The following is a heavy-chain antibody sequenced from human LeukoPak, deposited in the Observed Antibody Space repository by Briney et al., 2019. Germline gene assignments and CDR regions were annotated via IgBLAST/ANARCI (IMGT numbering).Heavy chain of an antibody. CDR1: GGTMTNYY. CDR2: IYSSGST. D-gene: IGHD3-22*01. V-gene: IGHV4-4*07. J-gene: IGHJ4*02. Sequence: PSETLSLTCTVSGGTMTNYYWSWIRQPAGKELEWIGRIYSSGSTNYNPSLKSRVTMSVDTSKNQFSLNLTSVTVADMAIYFCARVGVVESGGYHDYYFDFWGQGSLVTVSS. CDR3: ARVGVVESGGYHDYYFDF.